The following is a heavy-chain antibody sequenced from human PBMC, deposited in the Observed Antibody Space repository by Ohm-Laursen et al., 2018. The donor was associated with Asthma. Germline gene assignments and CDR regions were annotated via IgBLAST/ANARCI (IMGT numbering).Heavy chain of an antibody. CDR2: INSDGFSI. J-gene: IGHJ4*02. D-gene: IGHD3-16*02. CDR3: ARDLGRYNGD. V-gene: IGHV3-74*01. Sequence: SLILSCAASGFTFSRYWMHWVRQAPGKGPVWVSRINSDGFSINYADSVKGRFTISRDNAKNTLYLQMNSLRAEDTAVYYCARDLGRYNGDWGQGTLVTVSS. CDR1: GFTFSRYW.